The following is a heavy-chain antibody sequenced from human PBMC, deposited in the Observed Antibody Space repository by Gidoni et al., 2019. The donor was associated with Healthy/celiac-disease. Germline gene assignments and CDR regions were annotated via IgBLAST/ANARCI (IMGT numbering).Heavy chain of an antibody. Sequence: QVQLQQWGAGLLQPSATLSLTCAVYGGSFSGYYWSWIRQPPGKGLEWIGEINHSGSTNYNPSLKSRVTISVDTSKNQFSLKLSSVTAADTAVYYCARGERHLYSSKATVDYWGQGTLVTVSX. CDR1: GGSFSGYY. CDR3: ARGERHLYSSKATVDY. CDR2: INHSGST. J-gene: IGHJ4*02. D-gene: IGHD6-13*01. V-gene: IGHV4-34*01.